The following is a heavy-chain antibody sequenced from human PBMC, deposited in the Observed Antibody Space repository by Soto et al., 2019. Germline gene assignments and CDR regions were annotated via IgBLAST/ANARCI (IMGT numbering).Heavy chain of an antibody. D-gene: IGHD3-10*01. Sequence: SETLSLTCTVSGGSITGGSISSTTYYWGWMRQPPGKGLEWIASFFIGGNTYYNPSLKSRVTTSVDTSKNQFSLKLNSMTAADTAVYYCAIHNYGSGSTYFDYSGQGTLVTVSS. CDR2: FFIGGNT. CDR1: GGSITGGSISSTTYY. J-gene: IGHJ4*02. CDR3: AIHNYGSGSTYFDY. V-gene: IGHV4-39*01.